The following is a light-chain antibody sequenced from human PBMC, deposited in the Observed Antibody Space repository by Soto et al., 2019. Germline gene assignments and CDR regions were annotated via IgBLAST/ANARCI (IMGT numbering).Light chain of an antibody. V-gene: IGKV1-39*01. CDR1: QSISKY. J-gene: IGKJ1*01. CDR3: QQSYSAPVT. CDR2: TAS. Sequence: IQFTQSPSSLSASVGDSVTVTCRASQSISKYLTWYQQKSGKAPKLLISTASNLQSGIPSSFSGSGFGTVFTLTISSLQPEDVATYYCQQSYSAPVTLGQGTKVDIK.